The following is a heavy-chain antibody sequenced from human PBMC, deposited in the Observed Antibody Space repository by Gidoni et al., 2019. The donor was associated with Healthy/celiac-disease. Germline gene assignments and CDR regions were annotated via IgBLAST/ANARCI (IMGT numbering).Heavy chain of an antibody. CDR1: GGSISSYY. CDR2: IYYSGST. V-gene: IGHV4-59*01. D-gene: IGHD1-20*01. J-gene: IGHJ5*02. Sequence: QVQLQESGPGLVKPSETLSLTCTVSGGSISSYYWSWIRQPPGKGLEWIGYIYYSGSTNYNPSLKSRVTISVDTSKNQFSLKLSSVTAADTAVYYCARAHITGTTWFDPWGQGTLVTVSS. CDR3: ARAHITGTTWFDP.